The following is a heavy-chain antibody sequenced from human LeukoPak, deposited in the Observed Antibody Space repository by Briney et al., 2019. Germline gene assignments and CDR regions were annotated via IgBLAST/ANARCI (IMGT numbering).Heavy chain of an antibody. CDR3: AKDGGYATGYYSDY. CDR2: LSGSGDST. CDR1: GFTFRSYA. Sequence: GGSPRLSCAASGFTFRSYAMSWFGQAPGKGLEGVSTLSGSGDSTYYADSVKDRFTVSRDNSKNTLYLQMNSLRVEDTAIYYCAKDGGYATGYYSDYWGQGTLVTVSS. J-gene: IGHJ4*02. D-gene: IGHD3-9*01. V-gene: IGHV3-23*01.